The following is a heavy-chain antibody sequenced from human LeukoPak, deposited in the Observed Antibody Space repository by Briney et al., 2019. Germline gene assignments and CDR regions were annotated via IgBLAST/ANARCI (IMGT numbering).Heavy chain of an antibody. J-gene: IGHJ4*02. CDR1: GFTFSSYS. D-gene: IGHD3-3*01. CDR2: ISSSSSYI. Sequence: GGSLRLSCAASGFTFSSYSMNWVRQAPGKGLEWVSSISSSSSYIYYADSVKGRFTISRDNAKNSLYLQMNSLRAEDTAVYYCARAIFGVVIPFDYWGQGTLVTVSS. V-gene: IGHV3-21*01. CDR3: ARAIFGVVIPFDY.